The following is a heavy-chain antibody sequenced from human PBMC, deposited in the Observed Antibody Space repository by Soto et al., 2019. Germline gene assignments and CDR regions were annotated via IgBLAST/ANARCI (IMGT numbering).Heavy chain of an antibody. Sequence: PGGSLRLSCAASGFTFSSYAMHWVRQAPGKGLEWVAVISYDGSDKYYADSVKGRFTIPRDNSRNTLYLQMNSLRPEDTAVYYCARDPTALSGSIDYWGQGPLVTVSS. CDR1: GFTFSSYA. D-gene: IGHD3-10*01. CDR2: ISYDGSDK. V-gene: IGHV3-30-3*01. J-gene: IGHJ4*02. CDR3: ARDPTALSGSIDY.